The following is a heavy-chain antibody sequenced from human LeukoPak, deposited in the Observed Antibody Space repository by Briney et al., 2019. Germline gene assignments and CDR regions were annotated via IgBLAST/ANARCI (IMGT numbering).Heavy chain of an antibody. CDR2: IYHSGST. D-gene: IGHD3-22*01. Sequence: SETLSLTCAVSGGSISSSNWWSWVRQPPGKGLEWIGEIYHSGSTNYNPSLKSRVTISVDKSKNQFSLKLSSVTAADTAVYYRATVNITMIPLDAFDIWGQGTMVTVSS. CDR3: ATVNITMIPLDAFDI. V-gene: IGHV4-4*02. CDR1: GGSISSSNW. J-gene: IGHJ3*02.